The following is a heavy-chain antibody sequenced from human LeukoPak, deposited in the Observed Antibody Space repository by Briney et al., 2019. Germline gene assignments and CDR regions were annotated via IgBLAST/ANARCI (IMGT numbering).Heavy chain of an antibody. V-gene: IGHV4-59*01. Sequence: SETLSLTCTVSGDSIRTYYWSWIRQPPGKGLQWIGYVYYTGSTNYNPSLKSRVTMSVDTSKNQFSLKLTSVTAADTAVYYCARGTGGSPQTGFLDYWGQGTLVTVSS. CDR2: VYYTGST. D-gene: IGHD2-15*01. CDR3: ARGTGGSPQTGFLDY. CDR1: GDSIRTYY. J-gene: IGHJ4*02.